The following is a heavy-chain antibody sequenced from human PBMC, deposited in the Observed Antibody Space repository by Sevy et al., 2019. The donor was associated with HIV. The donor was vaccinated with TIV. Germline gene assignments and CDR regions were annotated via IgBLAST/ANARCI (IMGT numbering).Heavy chain of an antibody. V-gene: IGHV3-21*01. CDR3: ASDRGLGTSSYGMDV. CDR2: ISSGSTYI. J-gene: IGHJ6*02. Sequence: GGSLRLSCAASGFTFSSYSMNWVRQAPGKGLEWVSSISSGSTYIYYVDSVKGRFTISRDNAKNSLYLQMNSLRAEDTAVYYCASDRGLGTSSYGMDVWGQGTTVTASS. CDR1: GFTFSSYS. D-gene: IGHD3-9*01.